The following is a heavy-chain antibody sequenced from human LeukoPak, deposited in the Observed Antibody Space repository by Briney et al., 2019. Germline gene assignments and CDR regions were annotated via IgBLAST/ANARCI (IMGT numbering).Heavy chain of an antibody. J-gene: IGHJ4*02. CDR3: ARDSCSSTSCRNFDY. V-gene: IGHV3-64*01. CDR2: ISSNGGST. Sequence: SGGSLRLSCAASGFTFSSYAMHWVRQAPGKGLEYVSAISSNGGSTYHANSVKGRFTISRDNSKNTLYLQMGSLRAEDMAVYYCARDSCSSTSCRNFDYWGQGTLVTVSS. CDR1: GFTFSSYA. D-gene: IGHD2-2*01.